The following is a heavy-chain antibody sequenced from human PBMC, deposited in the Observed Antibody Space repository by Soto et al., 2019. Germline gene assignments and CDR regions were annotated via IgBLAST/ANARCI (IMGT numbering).Heavy chain of an antibody. CDR2: IYHSGST. CDR3: ARFAVAGTGFSSRDQGDYYFDY. Sequence: SETLSLTCAVSSGSISSSNWWSWVRQPPGKGLEWIGEIYHSGSTNYNPSLKSRVTISVDKSKNQFSLKLSSVTAADTAVYYCARFAVAGTGFSSRDQGDYYFDYWGQGTLVTVSS. CDR1: SGSISSSNW. D-gene: IGHD6-19*01. J-gene: IGHJ4*02. V-gene: IGHV4-4*02.